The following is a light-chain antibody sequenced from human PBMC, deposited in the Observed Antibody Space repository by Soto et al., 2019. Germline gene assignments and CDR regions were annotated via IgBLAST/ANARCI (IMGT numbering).Light chain of an antibody. CDR3: QLFNSYPLT. CDR1: QGIASS. J-gene: IGKJ4*01. Sequence: DIHLTQSPSFLSASVGDRVTITCRASQGIASSLAWYQQKAGKAPKLLIYGASTLETGVPSRFSGSGPGTEFTLTISSLQPEDFGIYYCQLFNSYPLTFGGGTKVEIK. V-gene: IGKV1-9*01. CDR2: GAS.